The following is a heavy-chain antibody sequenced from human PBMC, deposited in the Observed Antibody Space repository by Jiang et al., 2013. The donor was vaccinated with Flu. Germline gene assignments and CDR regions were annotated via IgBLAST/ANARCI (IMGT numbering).Heavy chain of an antibody. Sequence: FSGYYWSWIRQPPGRGWSGLGKSIIVEAPTTTRPLKSRVTISVDTSKNQFSLKLSSVTAADTAVYYCARGPGGSYYYYWGQGTLVTVSS. CDR3: ARGPGGSYYYY. V-gene: IGHV4-34*01. CDR2: SIIVEAP. CDR1: FSGYY. D-gene: IGHD1-26*01. J-gene: IGHJ4*02.